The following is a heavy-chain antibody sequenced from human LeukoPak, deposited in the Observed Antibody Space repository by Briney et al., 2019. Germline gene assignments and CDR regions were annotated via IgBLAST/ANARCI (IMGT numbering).Heavy chain of an antibody. CDR2: ISRSGTAM. D-gene: IGHD2-8*01. CDR1: GFTFSVYS. V-gene: IGHV3-48*04. Sequence: GGSLRLSCAASGFTFSVYSLNWVRQAPGRGLEWVSYISRSGTAMYYADSVKGRFTMSRDNAQNSLYLQMNSLRAEDTAVYYCARASVYAFDIWGQGTVVTVSS. J-gene: IGHJ3*02. CDR3: ARASVYAFDI.